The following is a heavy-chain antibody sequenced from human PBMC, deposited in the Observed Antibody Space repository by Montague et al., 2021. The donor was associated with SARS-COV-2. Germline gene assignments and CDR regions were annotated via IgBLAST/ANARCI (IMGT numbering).Heavy chain of an antibody. Sequence: SLRLSCAASGFSFSSSAMNWVRQAPGKGLEWLSYIGSSGENIDYADSVEGRFTISRDNAKNSLYLQMKSLRVEDTALYYCAKGPDGVDYWGQGTLVTVSS. CDR3: AKGPDGVDY. D-gene: IGHD1-14*01. CDR1: GFSFSSSA. V-gene: IGHV3-48*03. J-gene: IGHJ4*02. CDR2: IGSSGENI.